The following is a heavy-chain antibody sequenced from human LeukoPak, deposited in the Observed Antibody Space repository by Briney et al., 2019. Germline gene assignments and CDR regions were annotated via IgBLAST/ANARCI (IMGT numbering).Heavy chain of an antibody. CDR3: ARAMVRGVIRY. J-gene: IGHJ4*02. CDR1: GFTFRAYA. V-gene: IGHV3-30*04. Sequence: GGSLRLSCAASGFTFRAYAMHWVRQGPGKGLEWLAVISNDGTIQYYADSVKGRFTISRDNSRNIMNLQTDSLRPEDTALYYCARAMVRGVIRYWGQGTLVTVSS. CDR2: ISNDGTIQ. D-gene: IGHD3-10*01.